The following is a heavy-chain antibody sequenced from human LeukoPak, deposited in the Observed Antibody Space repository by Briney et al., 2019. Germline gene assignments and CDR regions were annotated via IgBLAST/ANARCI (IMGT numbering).Heavy chain of an antibody. J-gene: IGHJ3*02. CDR3: ARDLRVTTGIYGAFDI. CDR1: GYTFTSYG. D-gene: IGHD4-17*01. V-gene: IGHV1-18*01. Sequence: GASVKVSCKASGYTFTSYGISWVRQAPGQGLEWMGWISAYNGNTNYAQKLQGRVTMTTDTSTSTVYMELSSLRSEDTAAYYCARDLRVTTGIYGAFDIWGQGTMVTVSS. CDR2: ISAYNGNT.